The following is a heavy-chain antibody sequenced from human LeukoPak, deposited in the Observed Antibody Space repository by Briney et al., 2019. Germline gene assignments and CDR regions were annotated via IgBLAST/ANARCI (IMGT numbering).Heavy chain of an antibody. V-gene: IGHV3-48*03. Sequence: TGGSLRLSCAASGFTFSSYEMNWVRQAPGQGLEWVAYISSTGNTVHYAGSVKGRFTISRDNAKNSLYLQMNRLRAEDTAVYYCTKETPQMDVWGKRTTVTVSS. CDR1: GFTFSSYE. CDR3: TKETPQMDV. CDR2: ISSTGNTV. D-gene: IGHD2-15*01. J-gene: IGHJ6*04.